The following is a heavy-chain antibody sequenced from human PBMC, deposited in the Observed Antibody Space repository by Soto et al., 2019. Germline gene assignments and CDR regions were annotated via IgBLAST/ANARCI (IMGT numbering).Heavy chain of an antibody. V-gene: IGHV3-23*01. Sequence: PGGSLRLCCAASGFTFSSYAMSWVRQAPGKGLEWVSAISGSGGSTYYADSVKGRFTISRDNSKNTLYLQMNSLRAEDTAVYYCARAPYYYDSSGYPPYGMDVWGQGTTVTVSS. CDR3: ARAPYYYDSSGYPPYGMDV. J-gene: IGHJ6*02. CDR1: GFTFSSYA. D-gene: IGHD3-22*01. CDR2: ISGSGGST.